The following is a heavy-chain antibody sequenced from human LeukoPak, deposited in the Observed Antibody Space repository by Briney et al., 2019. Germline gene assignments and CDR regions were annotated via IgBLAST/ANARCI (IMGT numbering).Heavy chain of an antibody. V-gene: IGHV4-34*01. CDR3: ARVPDWEPIDK. Sequence: SETLSLTCAVSGGSVSGYSWSWIRQPPGKGLEWIGDITDRGGTSYTPSLKSRVTISLDTSKNQFSLHLTSVAAADTAVYFCARVPDWEPIDKWGQGTLVTVSS. CDR2: ITDRGGT. J-gene: IGHJ4*02. CDR1: GGSVSGYS. D-gene: IGHD1-26*01.